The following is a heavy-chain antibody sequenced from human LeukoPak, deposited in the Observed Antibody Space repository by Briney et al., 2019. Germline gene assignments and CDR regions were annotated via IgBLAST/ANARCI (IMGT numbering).Heavy chain of an antibody. J-gene: IGHJ6*04. Sequence: PGGSLRLSCAASGFTFSSYGMHWVRQAPGKGLEWVAVISYDGSNKYYADSVKGRFTISRDNSKNTLYLQMNSLRAEDTAVYYCAKALWFGEARTRGMDVWGKGTTVTVSS. CDR1: GFTFSSYG. CDR3: AKALWFGEARTRGMDV. CDR2: ISYDGSNK. D-gene: IGHD3-10*01. V-gene: IGHV3-30*18.